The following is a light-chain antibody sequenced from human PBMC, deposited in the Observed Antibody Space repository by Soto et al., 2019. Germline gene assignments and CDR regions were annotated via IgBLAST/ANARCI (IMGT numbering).Light chain of an antibody. J-gene: IGKJ1*01. CDR1: QSVGRN. V-gene: IGKV3-11*01. CDR3: QQYESSPRT. Sequence: EIVLTQSPVTLSLSPGERATLSCRASQSVGRNLAWYQQKPGQAPRLLIYDASNRATGIPARFSGGGSGTDFTLTISRLEPEDFAVYYCQQYESSPRTFGQGTKVDIK. CDR2: DAS.